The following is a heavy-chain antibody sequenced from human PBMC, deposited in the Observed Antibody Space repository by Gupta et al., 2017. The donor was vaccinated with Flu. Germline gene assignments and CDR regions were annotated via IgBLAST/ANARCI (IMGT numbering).Heavy chain of an antibody. D-gene: IGHD6-6*01. CDR1: GFTFTKSW. CDR2: IKSKTDGGTI. J-gene: IGHJ4*02. V-gene: IGHV3-15*01. Sequence: EVQLVESGGGLAQPGRSLRLYCAASGFTFTKSWLDWVHQAPGKGLEWVGRIKSKTDGGTIDYAAPVKGRFTISRDDSKNTLYLQMNSLKTEDTAVYYCTTDGGIAVRPMFDYWGQGALVTVSS. CDR3: TTDGGIAVRPMFDY.